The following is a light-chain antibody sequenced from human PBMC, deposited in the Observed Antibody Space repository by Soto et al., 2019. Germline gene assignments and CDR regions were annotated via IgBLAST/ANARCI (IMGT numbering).Light chain of an antibody. Sequence: QSVLPQSPSASASLGASGKLTCTLSSGHSNYPIAWHQQQPEKGPRYLMKVNSDGTHRKGDGIPDRFSGSNSGAERYLTIASLQSEDEADYCCQTWDTGIRVLFVGGTKLTVL. CDR1: SGHSNYP. CDR3: QTWDTGIRVL. CDR2: VNSDGTH. J-gene: IGLJ2*01. V-gene: IGLV4-69*01.